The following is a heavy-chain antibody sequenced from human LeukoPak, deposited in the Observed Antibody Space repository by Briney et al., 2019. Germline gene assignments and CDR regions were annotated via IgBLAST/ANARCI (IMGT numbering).Heavy chain of an antibody. CDR2: ISSSSSYI. D-gene: IGHD3-22*01. V-gene: IGHV3-21*01. CDR3: ASEYYYDSSGYYHFGY. CDR1: GFTFSSYS. J-gene: IGHJ4*02. Sequence: GGSLRLSCAASGFTFSSYSMNWVRQAPGKGLEWVSSISSSSSYIYYADSVKGRFTISRDNAKNSPYLQMNSLRAEDTAVYYCASEYYYDSSGYYHFGYWGQGTLVTVSS.